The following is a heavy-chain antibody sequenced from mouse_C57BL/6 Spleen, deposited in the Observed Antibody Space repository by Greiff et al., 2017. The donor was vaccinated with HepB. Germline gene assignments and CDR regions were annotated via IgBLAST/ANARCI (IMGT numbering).Heavy chain of an antibody. D-gene: IGHD1-1*01. J-gene: IGHJ4*01. V-gene: IGHV1-55*01. CDR2: IYPGSGST. Sequence: QVQLQQPGAELVKPGASVKMSCKASGYTFTSYWITWVKQRPGQGLEWIGDIYPGSGSTNYNEKFKSKATLTVDTSSSTAYMQLSSLTSEDSAVYYCARSASITTVDAMDYWGQGTSVTVSS. CDR3: ARSASITTVDAMDY. CDR1: GYTFTSYW.